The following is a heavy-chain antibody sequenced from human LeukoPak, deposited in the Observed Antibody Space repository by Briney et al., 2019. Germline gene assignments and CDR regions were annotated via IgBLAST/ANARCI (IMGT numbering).Heavy chain of an antibody. J-gene: IGHJ3*02. CDR1: GGSISSYH. V-gene: IGHV4-4*07. Sequence: PSETLSLTCTVSGGSISSYHWSWIRQPAGKGLEWIGRIYTSGSTNYNPSLKSRVTMSVDTSKNQFSLKLSSVTAADTAVYYCARAGRNWNYGGEDAFDIWGQGTMVTVSS. CDR2: IYTSGST. D-gene: IGHD1-7*01. CDR3: ARAGRNWNYGGEDAFDI.